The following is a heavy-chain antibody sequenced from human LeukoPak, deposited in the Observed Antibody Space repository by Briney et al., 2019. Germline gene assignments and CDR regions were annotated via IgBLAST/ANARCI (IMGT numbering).Heavy chain of an antibody. Sequence: PSETLSLTCTVSGYSISSGYYWGWIRQPPGKGLEWIGSIYHSGSTYYNPSLKSRVTRSVDTSKNHFSLKLSSVTAADTAVYYCARVSGEHDFWSGYRIDRYYYYYYMDVWGKGTTVTVSS. D-gene: IGHD3-3*01. V-gene: IGHV4-38-2*02. CDR2: IYHSGST. CDR3: ARVSGEHDFWSGYRIDRYYYYYYMDV. CDR1: GYSISSGYY. J-gene: IGHJ6*03.